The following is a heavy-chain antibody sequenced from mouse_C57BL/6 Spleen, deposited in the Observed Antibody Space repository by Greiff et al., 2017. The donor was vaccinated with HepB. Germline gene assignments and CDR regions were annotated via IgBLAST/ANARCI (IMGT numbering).Heavy chain of an antibody. CDR2: IYPSDSET. CDR1: GYTFTSYW. CDR3: ARLGGPPAYYAMDY. D-gene: IGHD3-3*01. Sequence: VQLQQPGAELVRPGSSVKLSCKASGYTFTSYWMDWVKQRPGQGLEWIGNIYPSDSETHYNQKFKDKATLTVDKSSSTAYMQLSSLTSEDSAVYYCARLGGPPAYYAMDYWGQGTSVTVSS. J-gene: IGHJ4*01. V-gene: IGHV1-61*01.